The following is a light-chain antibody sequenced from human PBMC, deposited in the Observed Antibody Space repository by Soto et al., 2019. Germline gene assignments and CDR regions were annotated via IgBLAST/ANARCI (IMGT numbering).Light chain of an antibody. CDR1: QSISSY. CDR3: QQRYSTPYT. V-gene: IGKV1-39*01. J-gene: IGKJ2*01. Sequence: DIQMTQSPSSLSASVGDRVTITCRASQSISSYLNWYQQKPGKAPKLLIYAASSLQSGVPSRFSGSVSGTDFTLTIRSLQPEDFATYYCQQRYSTPYTFGQGTKLEIK. CDR2: AAS.